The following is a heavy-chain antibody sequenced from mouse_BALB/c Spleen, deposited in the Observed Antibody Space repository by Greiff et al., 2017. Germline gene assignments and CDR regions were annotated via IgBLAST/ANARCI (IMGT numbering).Heavy chain of an antibody. D-gene: IGHD1-1*01. Sequence: VQLVESGPGLVQPSQSLSITCTVSGFSLTSYGVHWVRQSPGKGLEWLGVIWSGGSTDYNAAFISRLSISKDNSKSQVFFKMNSLQANDTAIYYCASVAPYWYFDVWGAGTTVTVSS. CDR3: ASVAPYWYFDV. V-gene: IGHV2-2*02. CDR2: IWSGGST. J-gene: IGHJ1*01. CDR1: GFSLTSYG.